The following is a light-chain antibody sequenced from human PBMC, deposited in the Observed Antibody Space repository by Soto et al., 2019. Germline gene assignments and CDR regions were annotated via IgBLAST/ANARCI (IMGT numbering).Light chain of an antibody. Sequence: EIVLTQSPATLSLSPGERATLSCRASQSVSSYLAWYQQKPGQAPRLLIYDASTRATGIPARFSGGGSGTDFTLTINSLEPEDFAVYYCEQRRNWPRITFGQGTRLEIK. CDR3: EQRRNWPRIT. CDR2: DAS. CDR1: QSVSSY. V-gene: IGKV3-11*01. J-gene: IGKJ5*01.